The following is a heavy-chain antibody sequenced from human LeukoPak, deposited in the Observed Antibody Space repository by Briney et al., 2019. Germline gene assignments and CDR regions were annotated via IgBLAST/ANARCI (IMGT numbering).Heavy chain of an antibody. Sequence: PGGSLRLSCAASGFTVSNNYMSWVRQAPGKGLEWVSVIYSGGSTYYADSVKGRFTISRDNSKNTLYLQVNSLRAEDTAVYYCASMIEYYYGSGSYYPLDYWGQGTLVTVSS. V-gene: IGHV3-53*01. CDR2: IYSGGST. D-gene: IGHD3-10*01. CDR3: ASMIEYYYGSGSYYPLDY. J-gene: IGHJ4*02. CDR1: GFTVSNNY.